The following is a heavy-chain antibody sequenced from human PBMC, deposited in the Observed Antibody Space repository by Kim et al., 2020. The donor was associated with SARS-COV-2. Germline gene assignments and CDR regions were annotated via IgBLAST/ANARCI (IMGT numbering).Heavy chain of an antibody. Sequence: GRSLRLSCAASGFIFRSYDMHWGRQAPGQGLQWVATISFDGSKRYYADSVKGRFTVSRDNDKNTLSLQMESLRVEDRAVYYCAKGRWEPLQYYYGMDVWGQGTTVIVSS. J-gene: IGHJ6*02. CDR1: GFIFRSYD. D-gene: IGHD1-26*01. V-gene: IGHV3-30*18. CDR3: AKGRWEPLQYYYGMDV. CDR2: ISFDGSKR.